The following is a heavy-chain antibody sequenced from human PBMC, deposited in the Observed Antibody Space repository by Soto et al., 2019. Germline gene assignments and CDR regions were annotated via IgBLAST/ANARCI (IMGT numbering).Heavy chain of an antibody. CDR2: IWYDGSNK. CDR3: ARDHWDYDFWSPLDV. CDR1: GFTFSSYG. Sequence: GGSLRLSCAASGFTFSSYGMHWVRQAPGKGLEWVAVIWYDGSNKYYADSVKGRFTISRDNSKNTLYLQMNSLRAEDTAVYYCARDHWDYDFWSPLDVCGQGTTVTVSS. J-gene: IGHJ6*02. V-gene: IGHV3-33*01. D-gene: IGHD3-3*01.